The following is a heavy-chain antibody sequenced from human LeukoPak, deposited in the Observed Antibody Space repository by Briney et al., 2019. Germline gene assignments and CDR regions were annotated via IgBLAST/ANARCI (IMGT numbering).Heavy chain of an antibody. J-gene: IGHJ4*02. Sequence: PSQTLSLTCTVSGGSISIGSYYWSWIRQPAGKGREWIGRIYTSGSTNYHPSLKGRVTISVDTSKNQFSLKLSSVTAADTAVYYCARDWYKDYLDYWGQGTLVIVSS. CDR1: GGSISIGSYY. CDR3: ARDWYKDYLDY. D-gene: IGHD1-14*01. V-gene: IGHV4-61*02. CDR2: IYTSGST.